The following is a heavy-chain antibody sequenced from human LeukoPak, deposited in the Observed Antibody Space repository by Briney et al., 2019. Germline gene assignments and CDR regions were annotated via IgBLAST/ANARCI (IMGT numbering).Heavy chain of an antibody. CDR3: ARDGDPIVVVPAALEP. V-gene: IGHV1-69*01. J-gene: IGHJ5*02. CDR2: IIPIFGTA. CDR1: GGTFSSYA. Sequence: ASVKVSCKPSGGTFSSYAISWVRQAPGQGLGWMGGIIPIFGTANYAQKFQGRVTITADESTSTAYMELSSLRSEDTAVYYCARDGDPIVVVPAALEPWGQGTLVTVSS. D-gene: IGHD2-2*01.